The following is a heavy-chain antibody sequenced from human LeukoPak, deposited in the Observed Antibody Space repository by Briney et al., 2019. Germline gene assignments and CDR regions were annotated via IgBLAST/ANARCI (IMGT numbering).Heavy chain of an antibody. CDR1: GFTFSSYS. D-gene: IGHD5-18*01. CDR2: ISSSSSYI. Sequence: GGSLRLSXAASGFTFSSYSMNWVRQAPGKGLEWVSSISSSSSYIYYADSVKGRLTISRDNAKNSLYLQMNSLRAEDTAVYYCASLDTAMVPLDYWGQGTLVTVSS. V-gene: IGHV3-21*01. CDR3: ASLDTAMVPLDY. J-gene: IGHJ4*02.